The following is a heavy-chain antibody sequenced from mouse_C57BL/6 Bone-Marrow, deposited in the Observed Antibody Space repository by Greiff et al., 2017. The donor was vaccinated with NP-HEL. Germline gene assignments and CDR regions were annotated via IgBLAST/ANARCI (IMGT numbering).Heavy chain of an antibody. J-gene: IGHJ3*01. CDR1: GFTFSSYG. V-gene: IGHV5-6*01. Sequence: DVQLVESGGDLVKPGGSLKLSCAASGFTFSSYGMSWVRQTPDKRLEWVATISSGGSYTYYPDSVKGRFTISRDNAKNTLYLQMSSLKSEDTAMYYCARRPPRAYWGQGTLVTVSA. CDR2: ISSGGSYT. CDR3: ARRPPRAY.